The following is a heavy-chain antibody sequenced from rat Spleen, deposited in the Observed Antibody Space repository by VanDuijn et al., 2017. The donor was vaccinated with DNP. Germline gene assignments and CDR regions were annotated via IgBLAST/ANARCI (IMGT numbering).Heavy chain of an antibody. V-gene: IGHV5S13*01. Sequence: EVQLVGSDGGLVQPGRSLKVSCAASGFTFSDYYMAWVRQAPTKGLEWVASISDDSGTTYYRDSVKGRFTISRDNAKNTQYLQMDSLRSEDTATYYCARSDSYGFPYWGQGTLVTVSS. CDR3: ARSDSYGFPY. CDR1: GFTFSDYY. CDR2: ISDDSGTT. J-gene: IGHJ3*01. D-gene: IGHD1-2*01.